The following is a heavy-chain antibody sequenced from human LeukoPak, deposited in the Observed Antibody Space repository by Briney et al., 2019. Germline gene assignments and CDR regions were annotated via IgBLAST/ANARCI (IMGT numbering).Heavy chain of an antibody. CDR2: IYYSGST. J-gene: IGHJ4*02. D-gene: IGHD3-22*01. CDR1: GGSISSSSYY. V-gene: IGHV4-39*07. Sequence: PSETLSLTCTVSGGSISSSSYYWGWIRQPPGKGLEWIGSIYYSGSTYYNPSLKSRVTISVDTSKNQFSLKLSSVTAADTAVYYCAREWSDSSGSDYWGQGTLVTVSS. CDR3: AREWSDSSGSDY.